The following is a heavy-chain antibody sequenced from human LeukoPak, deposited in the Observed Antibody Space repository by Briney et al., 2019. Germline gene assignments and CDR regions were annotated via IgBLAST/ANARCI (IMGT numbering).Heavy chain of an antibody. CDR1: GGSISSGTYY. CDR3: ARNASDSGTSYFDY. CDR2: IYYSGST. D-gene: IGHD1-26*01. V-gene: IGHV4-39*01. Sequence: SETLSLTCTVSGGSISSGTYYWGWVRQPPGKGLEWIGSIYYSGSTSYNPSLKSRVTISVDTSKNQFSLKLDSVTAADTAVYYCARNASDSGTSYFDYWGQGTLVAVSS. J-gene: IGHJ4*02.